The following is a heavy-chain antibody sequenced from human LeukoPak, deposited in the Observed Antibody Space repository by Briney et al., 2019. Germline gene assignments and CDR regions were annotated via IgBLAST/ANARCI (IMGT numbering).Heavy chain of an antibody. D-gene: IGHD3-10*01. V-gene: IGHV4-59*01. J-gene: IGHJ4*02. CDR3: ARGRSILYYYGSGSYYPLLDY. CDR1: GGSISSYY. CDR2: IYYSGST. Sequence: SETLSLTCTVSGGSISSYYWSWIRQPPGKGLEWIGYIYYSGSTNYNPSLKSRVTISVDTSKNQFSLKLSSVTAADTAVYYCARGRSILYYYGSGSYYPLLDYWGQGTLVTVSS.